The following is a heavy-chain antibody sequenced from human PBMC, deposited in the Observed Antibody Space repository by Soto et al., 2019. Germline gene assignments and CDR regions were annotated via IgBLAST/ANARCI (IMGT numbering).Heavy chain of an antibody. D-gene: IGHD6-13*01. CDR1: GGTFSSYA. Sequence: QVQLVQSGAEVKKPGSSVKVSCKASGGTFSSYAISWVRQAPGQGLEWMGGIIPIFGTANYAQKFQGRVTITANESTSTAYMELSSLRSEDTAVYYCASGLAAGTIGYYGMDVWGQGTTVTVSS. J-gene: IGHJ6*02. CDR2: IIPIFGTA. V-gene: IGHV1-69*12. CDR3: ASGLAAGTIGYYGMDV.